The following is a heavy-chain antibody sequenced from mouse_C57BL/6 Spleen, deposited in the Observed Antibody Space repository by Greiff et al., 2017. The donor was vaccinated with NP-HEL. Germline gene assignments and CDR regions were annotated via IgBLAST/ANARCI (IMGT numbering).Heavy chain of an antibody. Sequence: QVQLQQSGAELARPGASVKLSCKASGYTFTSYGISWVKQRTGQGLEWIGEIYPRSGNTYYSEKFKGKATLTADKSSSTAYMELRSLTSEDSAVYFCASKLLYGPFDYWGQGTTLTVSS. V-gene: IGHV1-81*01. D-gene: IGHD1-1*01. J-gene: IGHJ2*01. CDR1: GYTFTSYG. CDR3: ASKLLYGPFDY. CDR2: IYPRSGNT.